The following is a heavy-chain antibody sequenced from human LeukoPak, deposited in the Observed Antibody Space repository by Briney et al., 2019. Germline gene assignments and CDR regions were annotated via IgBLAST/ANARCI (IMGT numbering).Heavy chain of an antibody. J-gene: IGHJ4*02. D-gene: IGHD4-23*01. CDR3: ARRAGGYSHPYDY. Sequence: PSETLSLTCTVSSGSISTSNYYWGWVRQPPGKALEWIGNIFYSGSTYYSPSLKSRVTISLDTSRNQFSLKLNSVTAADTAVYYCARRAGGYSHPYDYWGQGILVTVSS. V-gene: IGHV4-39*07. CDR2: IFYSGST. CDR1: SGSISTSNYY.